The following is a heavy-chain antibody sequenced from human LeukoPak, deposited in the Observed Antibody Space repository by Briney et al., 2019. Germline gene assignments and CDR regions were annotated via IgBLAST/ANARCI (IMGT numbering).Heavy chain of an antibody. CDR3: ARDQGRGIWFGELIDAFDI. V-gene: IGHV3-21*01. Sequence: GGSLRLSCAASGFTFSSYSMNWVRQAPGKGLEWVSSISSSSSYIYYADSVKGRFTISRDNVKNSLYLQMNSLRAEDTAVYYCARDQGRGIWFGELIDAFDIWGQGTMVTVSS. D-gene: IGHD3-10*01. CDR2: ISSSSSYI. J-gene: IGHJ3*02. CDR1: GFTFSSYS.